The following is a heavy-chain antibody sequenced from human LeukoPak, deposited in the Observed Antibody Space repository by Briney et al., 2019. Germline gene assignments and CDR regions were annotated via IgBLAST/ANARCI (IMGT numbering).Heavy chain of an antibody. D-gene: IGHD3-22*01. V-gene: IGHV3-33*08. Sequence: PGRSLRLSCAASGFTFSSYGMHWVRRAPGKGLQWVVSLWYDGTNKYHADSVKGRFTISRDNSQSTLYLQMNSLRAEDTAVNYCARARNNYDSSGFSALDYWGQGTLVTVSS. CDR3: ARARNNYDSSGFSALDY. J-gene: IGHJ4*02. CDR1: GFTFSSYG. CDR2: LWYDGTNK.